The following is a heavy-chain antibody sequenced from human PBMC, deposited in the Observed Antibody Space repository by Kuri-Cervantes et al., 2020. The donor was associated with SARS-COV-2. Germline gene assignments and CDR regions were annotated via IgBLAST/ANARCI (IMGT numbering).Heavy chain of an antibody. J-gene: IGHJ5*02. D-gene: IGHD3-10*01. CDR2: IKQDGSEK. V-gene: IGHV3-7*01. CDR3: AAEGDSYYGSEGFDP. CDR1: GYSISSGYY. Sequence: LSLTCAVSGYSISSGYYWGWVRQAPGKGLEWVANIKQDGSEKYYVDSVKGRFTISRDNAKNSLYLQMNSLRAEDTAVYYCAAEGDSYYGSEGFDPWGQGTLVTVSS.